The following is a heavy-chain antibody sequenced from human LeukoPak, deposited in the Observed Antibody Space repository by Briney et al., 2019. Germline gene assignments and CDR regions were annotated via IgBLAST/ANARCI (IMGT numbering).Heavy chain of an antibody. J-gene: IGHJ3*02. CDR2: IYYSGST. V-gene: IGHV4-30-4*02. Sequence: SETLSLTCTVSGGSISSGDYYWSWIRQPPGKGLEWIGYIYYSGSTYYNPSLKSRVSISVDTSKNQFSLKLSSVTAADTAVYYCARDFRGSVDAFDIWGQGTMVAVSS. CDR3: ARDFRGSVDAFDI. CDR1: GGSISSGDYY.